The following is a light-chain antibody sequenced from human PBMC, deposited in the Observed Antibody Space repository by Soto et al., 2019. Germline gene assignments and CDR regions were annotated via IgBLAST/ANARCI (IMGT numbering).Light chain of an antibody. J-gene: IGLJ1*01. CDR2: DVS. V-gene: IGLV2-14*01. CDR3: SSYTSSSTLYV. Sequence: QSALTQPASVSASPGQSITISCTGTSSDVGGYNYVSWYQQEPGKAPKLMIYDVSNRPSGVSNRFSGSKSGNTASLTISGLQAEDEADYYCSSYTSSSTLYVFGTGTKVTVL. CDR1: SSDVGGYNY.